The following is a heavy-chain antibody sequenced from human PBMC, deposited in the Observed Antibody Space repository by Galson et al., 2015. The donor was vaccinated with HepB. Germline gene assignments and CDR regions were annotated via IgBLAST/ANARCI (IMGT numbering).Heavy chain of an antibody. J-gene: IGHJ4*02. Sequence: SLRLSCAASGFTFSSYAMHWVRQAPGKGLEWVSYISSSSSYTNYADSVKGRFTISRDNAKNSLYLQMNSLRAEDTAVYYCARTSGWIDYWGQGTLVTVSS. D-gene: IGHD6-19*01. CDR3: ARTSGWIDY. CDR1: GFTFSSYA. CDR2: ISSSSSYT. V-gene: IGHV3-21*05.